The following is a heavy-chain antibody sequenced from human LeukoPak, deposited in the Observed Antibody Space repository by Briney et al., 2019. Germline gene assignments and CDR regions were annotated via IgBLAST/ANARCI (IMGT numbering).Heavy chain of an antibody. CDR3: ARAEEYDYVWGSYRYPSDRIDY. CDR1: GYTFTSYG. Sequence: ASVKVSCKASGYTFTSYGISWVRQAPGQGLEWMGGISAYNGNTNYAQKLQGRVTMTTDTSTSTAYMELRSLRSDGTAVYYCARAEEYDYVWGSYRYPSDRIDYWGQGTLVTVSS. J-gene: IGHJ4*02. D-gene: IGHD3-16*02. CDR2: ISAYNGNT. V-gene: IGHV1-18*01.